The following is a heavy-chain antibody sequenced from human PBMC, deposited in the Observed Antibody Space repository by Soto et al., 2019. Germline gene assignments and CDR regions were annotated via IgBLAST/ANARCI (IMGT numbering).Heavy chain of an antibody. Sequence: ASAKVSCKASGYNFTSYAMHWVRQAPGQRLEWMGWINAGNGNTKYSQKFQGRVTITRDTSASTAYMELSSLRSEDTAVYYCASRSATVLSLTYWGKGTQVTVSS. J-gene: IGHJ4*02. D-gene: IGHD2-8*01. V-gene: IGHV1-3*01. CDR2: INAGNGNT. CDR1: GYNFTSYA. CDR3: ASRSATVLSLTY.